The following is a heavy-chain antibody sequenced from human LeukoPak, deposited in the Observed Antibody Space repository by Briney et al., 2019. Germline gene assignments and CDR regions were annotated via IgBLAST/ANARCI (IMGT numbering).Heavy chain of an antibody. CDR2: TSSDGSHT. CDR3: AKEDFSGSFDY. D-gene: IGHD3-22*01. Sequence: GGSLRLSCVASGFAFSSSAMGWVRQAPGKGLEWVSATSSDGSHTFYADSVKGRFTISRDNAKNSLYLQMNSLRAEDTALYYCAKEDFSGSFDYWGQGTLVTVSS. J-gene: IGHJ4*02. V-gene: IGHV3-23*01. CDR1: GFAFSSSA.